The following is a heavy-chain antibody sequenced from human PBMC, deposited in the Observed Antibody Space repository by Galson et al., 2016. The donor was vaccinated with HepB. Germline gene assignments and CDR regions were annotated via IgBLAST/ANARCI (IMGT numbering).Heavy chain of an antibody. Sequence: TLSLTCTVSGASMSSGGYYWSWIRQHAGKGLEWIGYTYYSGSTYYNPSLRSRVTISVDTSENQFSLNLNSVTAADTAVYFCARDGGDFIAEVNRYFALCGRGTLVTVSS. V-gene: IGHV4-31*03. J-gene: IGHJ2*01. CDR1: GASMSSGGYY. D-gene: IGHD6-13*01. CDR3: ARDGGDFIAEVNRYFAL. CDR2: TYYSGST.